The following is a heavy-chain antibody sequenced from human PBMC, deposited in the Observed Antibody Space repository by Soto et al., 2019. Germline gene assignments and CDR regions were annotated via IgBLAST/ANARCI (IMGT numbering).Heavy chain of an antibody. Sequence: QVQLVQSGAEVKKPGASVKVSCKASGYTFTSYAMHWVRQAPGQRLEWMGWINAGNGNTKYSQKFQGRVTITRDTCASTAYMELSSLRSEDTAVYYCARDFGPPVPYGSGRPFDYWGQGTLVTVSS. J-gene: IGHJ4*02. CDR1: GYTFTSYA. D-gene: IGHD3-10*01. CDR3: ARDFGPPVPYGSGRPFDY. V-gene: IGHV1-3*01. CDR2: INAGNGNT.